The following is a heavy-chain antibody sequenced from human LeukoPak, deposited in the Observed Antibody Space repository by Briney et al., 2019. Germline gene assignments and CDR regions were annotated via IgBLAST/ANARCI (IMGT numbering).Heavy chain of an antibody. V-gene: IGHV4-4*07. Sequence: PSETLSLTCTFSGGSISSYFWSWIRQPAGKGLEWIGRIYSSGSTNYNPSLKSRVTMSVDTSKNQLSLQPCSVTAADTAVYYCASTSLAVAGTSFDYWGQGTLVTVSS. CDR3: ASTSLAVAGTSFDY. D-gene: IGHD6-19*01. CDR2: IYSSGST. J-gene: IGHJ4*02. CDR1: GGSISSYF.